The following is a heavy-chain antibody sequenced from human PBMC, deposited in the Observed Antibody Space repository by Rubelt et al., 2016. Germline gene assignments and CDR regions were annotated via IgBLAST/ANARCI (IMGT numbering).Heavy chain of an antibody. CDR2: ITHSGST. V-gene: IGHV4-34*01. CDR3: ARGGRYYGSGSYQRHNWFDP. CDR1: GGFFSGYY. J-gene: IGHJ5*02. Sequence: QAQLQQWGAGLLKPSETLSLTCAVYGGFFSGYYWSWIRKPPGKGLEWIGAITHSGSTKYNPSLKCQVTMSVVTSKNQFSLKLGSVTAADTAGYYCARGGRYYGSGSYQRHNWFDPWGQGTLVTVSS. D-gene: IGHD3-10*01.